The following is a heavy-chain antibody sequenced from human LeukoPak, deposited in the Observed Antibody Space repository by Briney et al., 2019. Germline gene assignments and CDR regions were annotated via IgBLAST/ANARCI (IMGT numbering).Heavy chain of an antibody. V-gene: IGHV4-4*07. J-gene: IGHJ5*02. Sequence: PSETLSLTCTVSGGSISSYYWSWIRQPAGKGLEWIGRIYTSGSTNYNPSLKSRVTMSVDTSKNQFSLKLSSVTAADTAVYYCAREESIPWLVDEGHNWFDPWGQGTLVTVSS. CDR1: GGSISSYY. CDR3: AREESIPWLVDEGHNWFDP. CDR2: IYTSGST. D-gene: IGHD6-19*01.